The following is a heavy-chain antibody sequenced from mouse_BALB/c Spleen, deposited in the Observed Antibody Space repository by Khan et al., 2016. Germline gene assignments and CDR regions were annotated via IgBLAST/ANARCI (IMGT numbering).Heavy chain of an antibody. CDR2: IYPGDGDT. CDR3: ASYFGSSYDYFDY. V-gene: IGHV1-87*01. J-gene: IGHJ2*01. Sequence: QVQLKQSGAELARPGASVKLSCKASGYTFTSYWMQWVKQRPGPGLEWIGAIYPGDGDTRYSQKLKGKATLTADKSSSTAYMQLSSLASEDSAVYYCASYFGSSYDYFDYWGQGTTLTVSS. CDR1: GYTFTSYW. D-gene: IGHD1-1*01.